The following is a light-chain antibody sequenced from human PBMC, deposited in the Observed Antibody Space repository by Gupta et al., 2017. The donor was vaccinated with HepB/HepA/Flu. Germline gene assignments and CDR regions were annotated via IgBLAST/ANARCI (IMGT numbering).Light chain of an antibody. Sequence: QSVLTQPPSASGTPGQRVIISCSGSNSNIGSNTVYWYQQLPGTAPKLLIYSNSRRPSGVPDRFSGSKSGTSASLAISVRQSEDEADYYCASLDDSLNVVAFGGGTNLTVL. CDR1: NSNIGSNT. CDR2: SNS. V-gene: IGLV1-44*01. CDR3: ASLDDSLNVVA. J-gene: IGLJ2*01.